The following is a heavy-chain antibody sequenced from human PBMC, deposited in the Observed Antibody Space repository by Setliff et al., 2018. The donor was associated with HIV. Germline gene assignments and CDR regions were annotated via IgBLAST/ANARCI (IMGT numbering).Heavy chain of an antibody. CDR2: INHSGST. Sequence: SETLSLTCAVYGGSFSGYYWSWIRQPPGKGLEWIGEINHSGSTNYNPSLKSRVTISVDTSKNQFSLKLSSVTAADTAVYYCARSARKQGYYYYYYMDVWGKGITVTVSS. J-gene: IGHJ6*03. CDR3: ARSARKQGYYYYYYMDV. CDR1: GGSFSGYY. V-gene: IGHV4-34*01.